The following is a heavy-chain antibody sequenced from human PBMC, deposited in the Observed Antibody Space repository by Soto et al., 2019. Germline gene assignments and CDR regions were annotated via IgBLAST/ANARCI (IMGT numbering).Heavy chain of an antibody. CDR1: GFTFSSYA. CDR3: AKDRRSIAAPGVDY. J-gene: IGHJ4*02. CDR2: ISGSGGST. D-gene: IGHD6-6*01. V-gene: IGHV3-23*01. Sequence: EVQLLESGGGLVQPGGSLRLSCAASGFTFSSYALSWVPRAPGKGLEWVSAISGSGGSTYYADSVKGRFTISRDNSKNTLYLQMNSLRAEDTAVYYCAKDRRSIAAPGVDYWGQGTLVTVSS.